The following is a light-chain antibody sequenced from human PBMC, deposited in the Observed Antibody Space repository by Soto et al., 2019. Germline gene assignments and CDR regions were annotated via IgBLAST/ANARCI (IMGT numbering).Light chain of an antibody. CDR3: ETWDFNTRV. Sequence: QPVLTKSSSASASLGSSVKLTCTLSSGHSSYIIAWHQQQPGKAPRYLMKLEGSGSYNKGSGVPDRFSGSSSVADRYLTISNLQFEDEADYYCETWDFNTRVFGGGTKLTVL. V-gene: IGLV4-60*02. CDR2: LEGSGSY. CDR1: SGHSSYI. J-gene: IGLJ2*01.